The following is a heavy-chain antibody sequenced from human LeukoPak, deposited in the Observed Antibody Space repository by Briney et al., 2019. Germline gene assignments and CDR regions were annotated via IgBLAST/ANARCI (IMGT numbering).Heavy chain of an antibody. D-gene: IGHD1-26*01. J-gene: IGHJ3*02. CDR3: ARDGSYGAFDI. CDR2: IYYSGST. Sequence: SETLSLACTVSGGSISSYYWSWIRQPPGKGLEWIGYIYYSGSTNYNPSLKTRVTISVDTSKNQFSLKLSSVTAADTAVYYCARDGSYGAFDIWGQGTMVTVSS. V-gene: IGHV4-59*01. CDR1: GGSISSYY.